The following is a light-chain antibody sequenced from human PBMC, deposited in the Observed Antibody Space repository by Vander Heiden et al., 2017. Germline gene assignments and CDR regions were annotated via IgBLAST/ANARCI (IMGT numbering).Light chain of an antibody. J-gene: IGLJ2*01. CDR1: SLRSYH. CDR2: GKN. V-gene: IGLV3-19*01. Sequence: SSKLTQDPAVSVALGQTVRITCQGDSLRSYHASWYQQKPGQAPVLVIYGKNNRPSGIPDRFSGSSSGNTASLTITGAQAEDEADYYCNSRDSSGNHLWVFGGGTKLTVL. CDR3: NSRDSSGNHLWV.